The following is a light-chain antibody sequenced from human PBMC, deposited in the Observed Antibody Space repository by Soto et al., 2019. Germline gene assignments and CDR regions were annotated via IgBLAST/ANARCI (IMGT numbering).Light chain of an antibody. Sequence: DIQLTQSPSTLSASVGDRVTITCRASQSISSWLAWYQQKPGKAPKLLVYKASSLECGVPSRFSGSGSGTEFTLTISTLQPDDFATYYCQQYEAYPLTFGGGIKVEI. V-gene: IGKV1-5*03. J-gene: IGKJ4*01. CDR3: QQYEAYPLT. CDR1: QSISSW. CDR2: KAS.